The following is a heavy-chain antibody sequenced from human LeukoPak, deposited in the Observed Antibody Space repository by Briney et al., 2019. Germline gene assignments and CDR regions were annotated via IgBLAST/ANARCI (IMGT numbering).Heavy chain of an antibody. CDR2: INSNNGDT. CDR3: ARDGDGYNLD. J-gene: IGHJ4*02. Sequence: ASVKVSCKASRYTFTVYYLHWVRQAPGQGLEWVGGINSNNGDTHYAQNFQGRVTMTRDTSISTAYMELSRLGSDDTAVYYCARDGDGYNLDWGQGTLVTVSS. CDR1: RYTFTVYY. V-gene: IGHV1-2*02. D-gene: IGHD5-24*01.